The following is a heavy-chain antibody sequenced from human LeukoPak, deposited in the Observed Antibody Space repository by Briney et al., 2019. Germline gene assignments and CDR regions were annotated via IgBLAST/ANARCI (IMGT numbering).Heavy chain of an antibody. CDR2: IYYSGST. Sequence: SETLSLTCTVSGGSISSYYWSWIRQPPGKGLEWIGYIYYSGSTNYNPSLKSRVTISVDTSKNQFSLKLSSVTAADTAVYYCARELFRYSGSAHWGQGTLVTVSS. D-gene: IGHD1-26*01. CDR3: ARELFRYSGSAH. CDR1: GGSISSYY. J-gene: IGHJ4*02. V-gene: IGHV4-59*12.